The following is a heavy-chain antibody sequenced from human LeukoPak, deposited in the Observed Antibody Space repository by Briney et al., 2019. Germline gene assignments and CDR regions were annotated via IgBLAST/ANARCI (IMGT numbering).Heavy chain of an antibody. CDR2: IYYSGST. D-gene: IGHD6-19*01. Sequence: SETLSLTCTVSGGSISSSSYYWGWIRQPPGKGLEWIGSIYYSGSTYYNPSLKSRVTISVDKSKNQLSLRLNSVTAADTAVYYCVSNGWYSLEYWGQGTLVTVSS. CDR1: GGSISSSSYY. J-gene: IGHJ4*02. V-gene: IGHV4-39*07. CDR3: VSNGWYSLEY.